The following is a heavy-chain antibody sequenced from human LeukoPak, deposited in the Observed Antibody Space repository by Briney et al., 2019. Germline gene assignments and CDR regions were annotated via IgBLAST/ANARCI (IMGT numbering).Heavy chain of an antibody. D-gene: IGHD6-13*01. CDR1: GGSISSSSYY. Sequence: SETLSLTCTVSGGSISSSSYYWGWIRQPPGKGLEWVATIYYSGRTYYNPSLKSRVTISVDTSKNQFSLKLSSVTAADTAVYYCARVTAAAGTGGYYFDYWGQGTLVTVSS. V-gene: IGHV4-39*01. CDR3: ARVTAAAGTGGYYFDY. J-gene: IGHJ4*02. CDR2: IYYSGRT.